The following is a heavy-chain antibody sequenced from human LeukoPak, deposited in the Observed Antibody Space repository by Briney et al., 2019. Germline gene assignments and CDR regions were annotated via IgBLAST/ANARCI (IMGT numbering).Heavy chain of an antibody. D-gene: IGHD2-21*01. J-gene: IGHJ4*02. V-gene: IGHV3-33*01. CDR2: IWYDGSNK. Sequence: GGSLRLSCAASGFTFSSYGMHWVRQAPGKGLEWVAVIWYDGSNKYYADSVKGRFTISRDNSKNTLYLQMNSLRAEDTAVYYCARHIVRPTMLIEYWGQGILVTVSS. CDR3: ARHIVRPTMLIEY. CDR1: GFTFSSYG.